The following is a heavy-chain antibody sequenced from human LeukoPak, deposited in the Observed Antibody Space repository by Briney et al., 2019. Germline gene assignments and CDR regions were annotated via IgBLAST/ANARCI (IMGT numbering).Heavy chain of an antibody. CDR1: GFTFSNAW. J-gene: IGHJ3*02. Sequence: GGSLRLSCAASGFTFSNAWMSWVRQAPGKGLEWVGRIKSKTDGGTTDYAAPVKGRFTISRDDSKNTLYLQMNSLKTEDTAVYYCTTATGYSGDAFDIWGQGTMVTVSS. CDR2: IKSKTDGGTT. CDR3: TTATGYSGDAFDI. V-gene: IGHV3-15*01. D-gene: IGHD1-26*01.